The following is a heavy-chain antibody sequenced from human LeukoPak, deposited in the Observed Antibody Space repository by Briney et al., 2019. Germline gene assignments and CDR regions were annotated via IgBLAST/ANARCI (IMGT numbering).Heavy chain of an antibody. CDR3: AGLQGHSYYYMDV. CDR1: GGSFSSYY. CDR2: IDHGGIT. Sequence: SETLSLTCAVYGGSFSSYYWSWIRQPPGRGLEWIGDIDHGGITNCNPSLKSRVTISVDTSKNQFSLTLRSVTAADTAVYYCAGLQGHSYYYMDVWGRGTTVAVSS. V-gene: IGHV4-34*01. J-gene: IGHJ6*03.